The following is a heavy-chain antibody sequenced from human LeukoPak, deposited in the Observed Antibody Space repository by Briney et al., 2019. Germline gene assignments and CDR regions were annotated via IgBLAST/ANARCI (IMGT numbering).Heavy chain of an antibody. CDR2: INHGGST. D-gene: IGHD2-15*01. J-gene: IGHJ4*02. V-gene: IGHV4-34*01. CDR3: AREDCSAGTCYVFDY. CDR1: GGSFSGYY. Sequence: PSETLSLTCDVSGGSFSGYYWSWIRQPPGKGLEWIGEINHGGSTNYNPSLKSRVTISVDTSKNQFSLKLNSVTAADTAQYYCAREDCSAGTCYVFDYWGQGTLVTVSS.